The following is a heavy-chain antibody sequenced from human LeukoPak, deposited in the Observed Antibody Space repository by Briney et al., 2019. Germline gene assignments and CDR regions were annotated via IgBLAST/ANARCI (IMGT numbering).Heavy chain of an antibody. D-gene: IGHD5-18*01. Sequence: GGSLRLSCAASGFTFSDYYMSWIRQAPGKGLEWVSYISSSGSTIYHADSVKGRFTISRDNAKNSLYLQMNSLRAEDTAVYYCARASDTAMVSYWGQGTLVTVSS. J-gene: IGHJ4*02. CDR2: ISSSGSTI. CDR3: ARASDTAMVSY. V-gene: IGHV3-11*01. CDR1: GFTFSDYY.